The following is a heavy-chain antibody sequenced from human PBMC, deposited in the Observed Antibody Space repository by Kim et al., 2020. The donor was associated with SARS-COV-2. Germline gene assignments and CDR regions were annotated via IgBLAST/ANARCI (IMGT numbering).Heavy chain of an antibody. CDR3: ARSLKGDYDSSGYRNFDY. Sequence: SVKVSCKASGGTFSSYAISWVRQAPGQGLEWMGGIIPIFGTANYAQKFQGRVTITADKSTSTPYMELSSLRSEDTAVYYCARSLKGDYDSSGYRNFDYWGQGTLVTVSS. D-gene: IGHD3-22*01. J-gene: IGHJ4*02. V-gene: IGHV1-69*06. CDR2: IIPIFGTA. CDR1: GGTFSSYA.